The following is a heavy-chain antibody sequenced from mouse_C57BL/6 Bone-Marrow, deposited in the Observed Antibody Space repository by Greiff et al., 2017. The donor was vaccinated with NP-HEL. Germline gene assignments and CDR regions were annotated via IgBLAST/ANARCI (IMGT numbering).Heavy chain of an antibody. J-gene: IGHJ2*01. CDR3: ARTSYYYGSSSFDY. V-gene: IGHV2-9-1*01. D-gene: IGHD1-1*01. CDR2: IWTGGGT. CDR1: GFSLTSYA. Sequence: VKVEESGPGLVAPSQSLSITCTVSGFSLTSYAISWVRQPPGKGLEWLGVIWTGGGTNYNSALKSRLSISKDNSKSQVFLKMNSLQTDDTARYYCARTSYYYGSSSFDYWGQGTTLTVSS.